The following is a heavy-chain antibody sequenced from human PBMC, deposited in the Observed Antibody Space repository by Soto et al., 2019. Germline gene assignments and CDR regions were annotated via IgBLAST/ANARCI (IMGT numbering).Heavy chain of an antibody. CDR3: ALLYDSSGYYSSYYYYGMDV. J-gene: IGHJ6*02. V-gene: IGHV1-2*04. Sequence: GASVKVSCKASGYTFTGYYMHWVRQAPGQGLEWMGWINPNSGGTNYAQKFQGWVTMTRDTSISTAYMELSRLRSDDTAVYYCALLYDSSGYYSSYYYYGMDVWGQGTTVTVSS. D-gene: IGHD3-22*01. CDR2: INPNSGGT. CDR1: GYTFTGYY.